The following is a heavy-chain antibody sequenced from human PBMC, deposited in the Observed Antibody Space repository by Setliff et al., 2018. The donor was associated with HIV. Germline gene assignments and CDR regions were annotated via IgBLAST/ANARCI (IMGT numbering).Heavy chain of an antibody. D-gene: IGHD3-3*01. CDR1: GYTFTNYW. J-gene: IGHJ5*01. Sequence: GESLKISCRGSGYTFTNYWIGWVRQMPGRGLEWMEIIYPGDSDTRYSPSFEGQVTMSADKSINTAYLQWNSLKASDTAMYYCARQPTDTSGYNNWFDSWGQGTQVTISS. V-gene: IGHV5-51*01. CDR2: IYPGDSDT. CDR3: ARQPTDTSGYNNWFDS.